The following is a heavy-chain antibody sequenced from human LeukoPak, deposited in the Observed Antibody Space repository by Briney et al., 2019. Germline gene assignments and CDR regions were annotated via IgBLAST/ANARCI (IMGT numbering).Heavy chain of an antibody. CDR2: ISAYNGNT. V-gene: IGHV1-18*01. CDR1: GYTFTSYG. D-gene: IGHD6-19*01. Sequence: ASVKVSCKASGYTFTSYGISWVRQAPGQGLEWMGWISAYNGNTNYAQKLQGRVTMTTDTSTSTAYMELRSLRSDDTAVYYCARDREVGGYSSGWYDYWGQGTLVTVSS. J-gene: IGHJ4*02. CDR3: ARDREVGGYSSGWYDY.